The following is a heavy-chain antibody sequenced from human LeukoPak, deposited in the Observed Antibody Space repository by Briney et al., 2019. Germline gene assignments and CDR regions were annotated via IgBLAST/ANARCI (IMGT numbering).Heavy chain of an antibody. D-gene: IGHD6-19*01. CDR3: ARGHRPAVAGTLNTDY. V-gene: IGHV3-30*19. Sequence: GGSLRLSCAASGFTFSSYGMHWVRQAPGKGLEWVAVISYDGSNKYYADSVKGRFTISRDNSKNTLYLQMNSLRAEDTAVYYCARGHRPAVAGTLNTDYWGQGTLVTVSS. CDR2: ISYDGSNK. CDR1: GFTFSSYG. J-gene: IGHJ4*02.